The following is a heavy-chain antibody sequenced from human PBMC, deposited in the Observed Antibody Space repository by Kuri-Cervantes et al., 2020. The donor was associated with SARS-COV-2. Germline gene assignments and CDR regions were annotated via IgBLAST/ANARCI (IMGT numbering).Heavy chain of an antibody. Sequence: SVKVSCKASGGSFSNNAISWVRQAPGQGLEWMGGIIPIFGTANYAQKFQGRVTITTDESTSTAYMELSSLRSEDTAVYYCARDSGGYSGYETNYYMDVWGKGTTVTVSS. CDR1: GGSFSNNA. D-gene: IGHD5-12*01. V-gene: IGHV1-69*05. CDR2: IIPIFGTA. CDR3: ARDSGGYSGYETNYYMDV. J-gene: IGHJ6*03.